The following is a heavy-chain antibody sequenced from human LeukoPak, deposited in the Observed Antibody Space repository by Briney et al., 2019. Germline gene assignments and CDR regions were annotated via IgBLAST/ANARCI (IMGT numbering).Heavy chain of an antibody. V-gene: IGHV3-23*01. CDR1: GFTFSSYA. CDR3: AKDILNYYGSGTYYYYGMDV. J-gene: IGHJ6*02. D-gene: IGHD3-10*01. Sequence: GGSLRLSCAASGFTFSSYAMSWVRQAPGKGLEWVSAISGSGGSTYYADSVKGRFTISRDNSKNTLYLQMNSLRAEDTAVYYCAKDILNYYGSGTYYYYGMDVWGQGTTVTVSS. CDR2: ISGSGGST.